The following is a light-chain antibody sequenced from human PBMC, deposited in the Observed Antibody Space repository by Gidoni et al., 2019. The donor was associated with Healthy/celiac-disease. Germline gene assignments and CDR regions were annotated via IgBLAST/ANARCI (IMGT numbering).Light chain of an antibody. V-gene: IGKV1-33*01. Sequence: DIKMTKSPSSLSASVGDRVTITCQASQDISNYLNWYQQKPGKAPKLLIYDASNLETGGPSRFSGSGSGTDFTFTISSLQPEDIATYYCQQYDNLPLTFGGGTKVEIK. CDR2: DAS. CDR1: QDISNY. J-gene: IGKJ4*01. CDR3: QQYDNLPLT.